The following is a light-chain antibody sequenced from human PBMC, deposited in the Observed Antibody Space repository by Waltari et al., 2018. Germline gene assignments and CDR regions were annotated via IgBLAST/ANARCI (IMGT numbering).Light chain of an antibody. V-gene: IGKV1-39*01. CDR1: QAISSY. CDR2: YGS. CDR3: QQYDTFPFT. J-gene: IGKJ3*01. Sequence: DIQMTQCRSSLFDFVGDRVTLTCRASQAISSYLNWYQQKPGKAPRLLIYYGSRLESGLPSRFSGSGSGTEFSLTISSLQPEDFATYYCQQYDTFPFTFGPGTTLDFK.